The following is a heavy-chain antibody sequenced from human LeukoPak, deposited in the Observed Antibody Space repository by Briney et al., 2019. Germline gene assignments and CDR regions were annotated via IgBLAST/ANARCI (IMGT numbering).Heavy chain of an antibody. Sequence: PGGSLRLSCAASGFTSSPYSMNWVRQAPGKGLEWVSSISSSSSSYIYYADSLKGRFTISRDNAKKSLYLQMNSLRAEDTAVYYCARDVYCGGDCSSGYFDYWGQGTLVTVSS. CDR3: ARDVYCGGDCSSGYFDY. CDR1: GFTSSPYS. D-gene: IGHD2-21*02. CDR2: ISSSSSSYI. V-gene: IGHV3-21*01. J-gene: IGHJ4*02.